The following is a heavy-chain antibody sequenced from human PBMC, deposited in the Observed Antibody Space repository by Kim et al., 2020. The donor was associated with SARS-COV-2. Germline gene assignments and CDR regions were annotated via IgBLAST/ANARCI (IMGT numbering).Heavy chain of an antibody. CDR2: INHSGST. Sequence: SETLSLTCAVYGGSFSGYYWSWIRQPPGKGLEWIGEINHSGSTNYNPSLKSRVTISVDTSKNQFSLKLSSVTAADTAVYYCARACITMVRGAQYKTYYYYYGMDVWGQGTTVTVSS. CDR1: GGSFSGYY. J-gene: IGHJ6*02. CDR3: ARACITMVRGAQYKTYYYYYGMDV. V-gene: IGHV4-34*01. D-gene: IGHD3-10*01.